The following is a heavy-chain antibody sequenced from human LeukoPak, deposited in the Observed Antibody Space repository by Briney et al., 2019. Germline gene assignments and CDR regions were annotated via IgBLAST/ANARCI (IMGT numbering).Heavy chain of an antibody. CDR3: ARDLRLPPHDAFDI. CDR2: IKKDGSEK. CDR1: GFTFSSYW. J-gene: IGHJ3*02. V-gene: IGHV3-7*01. Sequence: GGSLRLSCTASGFTFSSYWMSWVRQAPGKGLEWVANIKKDGSEKYYVDSVKGRFTISRDNAKTLLYLQMNSLRAEDTAVYYCARDLRLPPHDAFDIWGQGTMVTVSS. D-gene: IGHD5-18*01.